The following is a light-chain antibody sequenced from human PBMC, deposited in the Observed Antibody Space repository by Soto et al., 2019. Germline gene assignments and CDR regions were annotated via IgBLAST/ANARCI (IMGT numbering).Light chain of an antibody. Sequence: EIVMTQSPASLSVSPGERATLSCRASQNVNNNLAWNQQKPDQAPRLLIHGASTRAFDIPGTFSGSVSGTEFTLTIDSLQSEDFAVYYCQQYLSWPLTFDGGTKVDIK. V-gene: IGKV3-15*01. CDR3: QQYLSWPLT. J-gene: IGKJ4*01. CDR1: QNVNNN. CDR2: GAS.